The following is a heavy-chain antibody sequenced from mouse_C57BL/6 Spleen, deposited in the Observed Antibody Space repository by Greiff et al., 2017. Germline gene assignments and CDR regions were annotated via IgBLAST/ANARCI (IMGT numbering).Heavy chain of an antibody. Sequence: QVQLQQPGAELVKPGASVKLSCKASGYTFTSYWMQWVKQRPGQGLEWIGEIDPSDSYTNYNQKFKGKATLTVDTSSSTAYMQLSSLTSEDSAVYYCARSVGNYLSYYVDYWGQGTTLTVSS. D-gene: IGHD2-1*01. V-gene: IGHV1-50*01. CDR3: ARSVGNYLSYYVDY. CDR1: GYTFTSYW. CDR2: IDPSDSYT. J-gene: IGHJ2*01.